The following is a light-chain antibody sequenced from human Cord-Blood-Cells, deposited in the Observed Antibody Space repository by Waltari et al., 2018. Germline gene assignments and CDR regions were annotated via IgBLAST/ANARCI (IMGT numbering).Light chain of an antibody. CDR1: QGISHY. Sequence: DLQMTQSPSSLSASVGDRVTITCRASQGISHYLAWYQQKPGKVPKLLIYAASTLQSGVPSRFSGSGSGTDFTLTISSLQPEDVATYYCQKYNSAPRTFGQGTKVEIK. V-gene: IGKV1-27*01. CDR3: QKYNSAPRT. CDR2: AAS. J-gene: IGKJ1*01.